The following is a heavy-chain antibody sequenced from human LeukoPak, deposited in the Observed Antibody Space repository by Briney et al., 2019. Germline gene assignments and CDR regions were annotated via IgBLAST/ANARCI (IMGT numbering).Heavy chain of an antibody. Sequence: SETLSLTCAVSGYSISSGYYWGWIRQPPGKGLEWIGSIYHSGSTYYNPSLKSRVTISVDTSKNQFSLKLSSVTAVDTAVYYCARLIIVTGSRFDYWGQGTLVTVSS. D-gene: IGHD1-20*01. CDR1: GYSISSGYY. J-gene: IGHJ4*02. CDR2: IYHSGST. V-gene: IGHV4-38-2*01. CDR3: ARLIIVTGSRFDY.